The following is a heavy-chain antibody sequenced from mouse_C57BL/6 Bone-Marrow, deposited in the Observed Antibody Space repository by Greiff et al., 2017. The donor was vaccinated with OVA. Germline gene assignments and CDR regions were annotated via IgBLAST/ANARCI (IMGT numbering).Heavy chain of an antibody. CDR3: ARTLYYYGSSLFAY. J-gene: IGHJ3*01. CDR1: GYSFTSYY. V-gene: IGHV1-66*01. Sequence: VQLQQSGPELVKPGASVKISCKASGYSFTSYYIHWVKQRPGQGLEWIGWIYPGSGNTKYNEKFKGKATLTADTSSSTAYMQLSSLTSEDSAVYYCARTLYYYGSSLFAYWGQGTLVTVSA. CDR2: IYPGSGNT. D-gene: IGHD1-1*01.